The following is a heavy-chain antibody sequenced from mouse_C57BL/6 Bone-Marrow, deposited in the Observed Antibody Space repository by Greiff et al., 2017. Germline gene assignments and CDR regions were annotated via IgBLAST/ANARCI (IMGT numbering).Heavy chain of an antibody. CDR3: TRRELYYAMDY. Sequence: EVKLVASGGGLVQPGGSMKLSCAASGFTFSDAWMDWVRQSPEKGLEWVAEIRNKANNHATYYAESVKGRFTISRDDSKSSVYLQMNSLRAEDTGIYYCTRRELYYAMDYWGQGTSVTVSA. V-gene: IGHV6-6*01. CDR1: GFTFSDAW. J-gene: IGHJ4*01. CDR2: IRNKANNHAT.